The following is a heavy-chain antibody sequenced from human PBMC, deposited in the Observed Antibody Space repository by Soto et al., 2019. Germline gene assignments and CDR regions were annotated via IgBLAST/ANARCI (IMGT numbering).Heavy chain of an antibody. CDR1: GGSLSNFG. CDR2: IIPVFGAP. Sequence: QVQLVQSGAEVKKPGSSVKVSCTASGGSLSNFGISWVRQAPGQGLEWMGAIIPVFGAPNYAQKFQARVTITADESTTTVYMEVRSLTSEDTAVYYCARGDATKIVVTTYYAMDVWGHGTTVTVSS. J-gene: IGHJ6*02. V-gene: IGHV1-69*12. D-gene: IGHD3-22*01. CDR3: ARGDATKIVVTTYYAMDV.